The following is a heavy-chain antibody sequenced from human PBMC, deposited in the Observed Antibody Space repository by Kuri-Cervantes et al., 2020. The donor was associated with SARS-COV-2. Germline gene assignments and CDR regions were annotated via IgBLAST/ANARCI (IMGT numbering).Heavy chain of an antibody. CDR2: ISYSGST. CDR3: ARLIYYDNSGYYPSWFDP. Sequence: GSLRLSCAVYGGSFSGYYWSWIRQPPGKGLEWIGGISYSGSTYYNPSLKSRVTISVDTSRNQFSLELSSVTAADTAVYYCARLIYYDNSGYYPSWFDPWGQGILVTVSS. D-gene: IGHD3-22*01. CDR1: GGSFSGYY. V-gene: IGHV4-34*01. J-gene: IGHJ5*02.